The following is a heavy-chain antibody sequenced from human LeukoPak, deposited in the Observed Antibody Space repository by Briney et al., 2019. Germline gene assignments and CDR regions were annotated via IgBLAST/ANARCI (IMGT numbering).Heavy chain of an antibody. CDR3: ARGVYYFDY. J-gene: IGHJ4*02. D-gene: IGHD5/OR15-5a*01. V-gene: IGHV4-61*02. CDR1: GGSISSRSYY. CDR2: IYTSGST. Sequence: SETLSLTCTVSGGSISSRSYYWRWLRQPTGKGMEWIGRIYTSGSTNYNPSLKSRVTISVDTSKNQFSLKLSSVTAADTAVYYCARGVYYFDYWGQGTLVTVSS.